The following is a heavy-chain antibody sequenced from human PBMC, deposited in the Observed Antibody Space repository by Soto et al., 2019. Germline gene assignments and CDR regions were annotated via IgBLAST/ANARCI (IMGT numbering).Heavy chain of an antibody. Sequence: GASVKVSCKASGGTLNTYTISWVRQAPGQGLEWMGSILPFLGRTNYAKKFQGRVTITADQSTSTMELSGLRSEDTALYFCARDVTAMEALYHYDTWGQGTLVTVSS. J-gene: IGHJ5*02. CDR1: GGTLNTYT. V-gene: IGHV1-69*08. D-gene: IGHD5-18*01. CDR3: ARDVTAMEALYHYDT. CDR2: ILPFLGRT.